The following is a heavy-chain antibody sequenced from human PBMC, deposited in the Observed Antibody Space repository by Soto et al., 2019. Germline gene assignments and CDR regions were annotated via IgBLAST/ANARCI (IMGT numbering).Heavy chain of an antibody. CDR2: VSIGGST. Sequence: GGSLRLSCAASGFTFSSDAMGWVRQGPGKGLEWVAVVSIGGSTHYADSVRGRFTISRDNSKNTLSLQMNSLTAEDTAVYFCAKRRGAGGHFDYWGQGALVTVSS. CDR1: GFTFSSDA. CDR3: AKRRGAGGHFDY. V-gene: IGHV3-23*01. J-gene: IGHJ4*02. D-gene: IGHD2-15*01.